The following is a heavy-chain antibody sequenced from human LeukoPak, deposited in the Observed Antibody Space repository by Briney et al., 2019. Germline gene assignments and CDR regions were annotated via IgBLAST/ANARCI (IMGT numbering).Heavy chain of an antibody. CDR3: ARGTQLAHWYFDL. CDR1: GFIFSSYW. CDR2: IKSDGSST. V-gene: IGHV3-74*01. D-gene: IGHD1-1*01. Sequence: GGSLRLSCAASGFIFSSYWMHWVRQAPGKGLVWVSRIKSDGSSTRYAESVKGRFTISRDNAKNTLYVQMNSLRAEDTAVYYCARGTQLAHWYFDLWGRGTLVTVSS. J-gene: IGHJ2*01.